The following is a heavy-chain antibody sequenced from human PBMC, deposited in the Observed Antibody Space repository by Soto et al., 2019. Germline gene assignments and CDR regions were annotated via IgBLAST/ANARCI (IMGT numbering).Heavy chain of an antibody. V-gene: IGHV3-7*01. Sequence: GGSLRLSWAASGFTFSNYWMTWVRQAPGKGLEWVANIKQDGSENYYVDSVKGRFTISRDNAKNSLYLHMNSLKADDTAVYYCARDVILRSFDWFPPVATIQDYWGQGTLVTVPS. CDR2: IKQDGSEN. CDR3: ARDVILRSFDWFPPVATIQDY. J-gene: IGHJ4*02. CDR1: GFTFSNYW. D-gene: IGHD3-9*01.